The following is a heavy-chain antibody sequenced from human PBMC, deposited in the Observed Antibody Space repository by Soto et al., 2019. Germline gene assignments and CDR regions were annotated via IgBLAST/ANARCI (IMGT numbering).Heavy chain of an antibody. CDR1: GFPFSDSY. CDR3: ARGQQLVANWLDP. CDR2: IASTGSTP. D-gene: IGHD6-6*01. J-gene: IGHJ5*02. V-gene: IGHV3-11*01. Sequence: LRLSCAASGFPFSDSYMAWIRQAPWKWLEGIASIASTGSTPYYADSVKGRFTISRDNAQNSLYLEMNNLRAEDTAVYYCARGQQLVANWLDPWGQGILVTVSS.